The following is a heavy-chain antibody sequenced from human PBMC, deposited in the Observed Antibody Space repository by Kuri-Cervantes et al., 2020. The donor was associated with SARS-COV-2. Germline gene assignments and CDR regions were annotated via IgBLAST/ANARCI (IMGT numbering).Heavy chain of an antibody. Sequence: SVKVSCKASGGTFSSYAISWVRQAPGQGLEWMGGIIPILGIANYAQKFRGRVTTTADTSTATAYLELSGLKSEDTALYYCASLWGSGSGSPYWGQGTLVTVSS. CDR1: GGTFSSYA. CDR3: ASLWGSGSGSPY. D-gene: IGHD5-12*01. V-gene: IGHV1-69*10. CDR2: IIPILGIA. J-gene: IGHJ4*02.